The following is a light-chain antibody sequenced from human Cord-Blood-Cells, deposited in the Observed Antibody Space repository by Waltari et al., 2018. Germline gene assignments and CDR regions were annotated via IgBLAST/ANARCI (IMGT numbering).Light chain of an antibody. V-gene: IGLV3-21*04. CDR2: YDS. CDR3: RVWDSSSDHYV. CDR1: NIGSKS. Sequence: SYVLTQPPSVSVAPGKTARITCGGNNIGSKSVHWYQQKPGQAPVLVIYYDSDRPSGIPERFSGSNSGSTATLTISRVEAGDEADYYCRVWDSSSDHYVFGTGTKVTVL. J-gene: IGLJ1*01.